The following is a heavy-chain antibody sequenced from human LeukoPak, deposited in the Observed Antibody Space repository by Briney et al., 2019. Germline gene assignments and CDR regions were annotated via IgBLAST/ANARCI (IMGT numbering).Heavy chain of an antibody. CDR1: GFTFSNYW. CDR2: IDANAKTT. D-gene: IGHD3-10*01. J-gene: IGHJ4*02. V-gene: IGHV3-74*01. CDR3: AKDPYGSGSYCFDY. Sequence: GGSLRLSCAASGFTFSNYWLHWVRQAPGKGLVWVSRIDANAKTTSYADSVKGRFTISTDNAKKTLYLQMNSLRAEDTAVYYCAKDPYGSGSYCFDYWGQGTLVTVSS.